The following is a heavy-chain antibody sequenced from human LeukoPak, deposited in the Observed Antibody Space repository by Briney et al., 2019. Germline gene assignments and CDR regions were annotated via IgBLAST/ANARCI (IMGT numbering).Heavy chain of an antibody. V-gene: IGHV3-48*03. Sequence: GGSLRLSCAASGFTFSSYEMNWVRQAPGKGLEWVSYISSSGSTIYYADSVKGRFTSSRDNAKNSLYLQMNSLRAEDTAVYYCARGRLGDFWSGYLYFDYWGQGTLVTVSS. D-gene: IGHD3-3*01. CDR3: ARGRLGDFWSGYLYFDY. J-gene: IGHJ4*02. CDR2: ISSSGSTI. CDR1: GFTFSSYE.